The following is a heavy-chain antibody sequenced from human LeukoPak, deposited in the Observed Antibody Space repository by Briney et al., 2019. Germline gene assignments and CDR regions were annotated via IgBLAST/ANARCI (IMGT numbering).Heavy chain of an antibody. J-gene: IGHJ4*02. CDR2: ISAYNGNT. D-gene: IGHD5-24*01. Sequence: ASVKVSCKASGYTFTGYYMHWVRQAPGQGLEWMGWISAYNGNTNYAQKLQGRVTMTTDTSTSTAYMELRSLRSDDTAVYYCARVARWLQPESDFDYWGQGTLVTVSS. CDR3: ARVARWLQPESDFDY. V-gene: IGHV1-18*04. CDR1: GYTFTGYY.